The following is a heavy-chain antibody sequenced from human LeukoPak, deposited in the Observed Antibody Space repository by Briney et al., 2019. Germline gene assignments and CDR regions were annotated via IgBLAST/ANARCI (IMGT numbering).Heavy chain of an antibody. CDR1: GFDFSDHG. CDR2: ISRHGSTK. D-gene: IGHD1-1*01. V-gene: IGHV3-30*18. J-gene: IGHJ6*03. Sequence: GGSLRLSCAASGFDFSDHGMHWVRQAPGKGLEWVAVISRHGSTKIYAASVKGRFTISRDNSKNTMYLQMDSLRAEDTAVFYCAKAQLPDYYYMDVWGKGTTVTVSS. CDR3: AKAQLPDYYYMDV.